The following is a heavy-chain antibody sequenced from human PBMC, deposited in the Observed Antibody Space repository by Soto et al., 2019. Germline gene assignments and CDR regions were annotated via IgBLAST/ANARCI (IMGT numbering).Heavy chain of an antibody. CDR3: ARDRQGYCSSTSCHGAFDI. V-gene: IGHV1-46*03. D-gene: IGHD2-2*01. CDR2: INPSGGST. Sequence: ASVKVSCKASGYTFTSYYMHWVRQAPGQGLEWMGIINPSGGSTSYAQKFQGRVTMTRDTSTSTVYMELSSLRSEDTAVYYCARDRQGYCSSTSCHGAFDIWGQGTMVTFS. CDR1: GYTFTSYY. J-gene: IGHJ3*02.